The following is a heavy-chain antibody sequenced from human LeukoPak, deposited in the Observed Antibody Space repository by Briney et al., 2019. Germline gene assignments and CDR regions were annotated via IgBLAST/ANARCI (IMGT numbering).Heavy chain of an antibody. J-gene: IGHJ4*02. Sequence: PGGSLRLSCAASGFTFSSYSMNWVRQAPGKGLECVSSISSSSSFIYYADSVKGRFTISRDNTKNSLYLQMNSLRAEDTAVYYCARGEGGILATPEDYWGQGTLVTVSS. V-gene: IGHV3-21*04. CDR2: ISSSSSFI. D-gene: IGHD6-13*01. CDR3: ARGEGGILATPEDY. CDR1: GFTFSSYS.